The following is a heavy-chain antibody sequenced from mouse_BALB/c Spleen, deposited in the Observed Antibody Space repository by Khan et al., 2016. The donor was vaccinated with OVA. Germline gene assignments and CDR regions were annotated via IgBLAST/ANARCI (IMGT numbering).Heavy chain of an antibody. CDR2: ISYSGST. CDR1: GYSITSGYG. V-gene: IGHV3-2*02. J-gene: IGHJ2*01. CDR3: ARTARIKY. D-gene: IGHD1-2*01. Sequence: EVQLQESGPGLVKPSQSLSLTCTVTGYSITSGYGWNRIRQSPGNKLEWMGYISYSGSTNYNPSLKSRISITRDTSKNQFFLQLNSVTTEDTATYYCARTARIKYWGQGTTLTVSS.